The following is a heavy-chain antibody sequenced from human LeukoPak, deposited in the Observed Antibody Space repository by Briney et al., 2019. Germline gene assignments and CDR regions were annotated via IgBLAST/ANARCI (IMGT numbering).Heavy chain of an antibody. Sequence: SVKVSCKASGGTFSSYAISWVRQAPGQGLEWMGRIIPILGIANYAQKFQGRATITADKSTSTAYMELSSLRSEDTAVYYCARDSSRSGYNYYGMDVWGQGTTVTVSS. CDR1: GGTFSSYA. CDR3: ARDSSRSGYNYYGMDV. D-gene: IGHD2-15*01. J-gene: IGHJ6*02. CDR2: IIPILGIA. V-gene: IGHV1-69*04.